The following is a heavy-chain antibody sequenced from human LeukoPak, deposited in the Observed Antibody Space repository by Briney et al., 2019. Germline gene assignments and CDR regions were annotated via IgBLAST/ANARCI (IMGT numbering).Heavy chain of an antibody. D-gene: IGHD1-26*01. CDR3: AKDAGSYGTYYFDY. CDR2: IIPIFGTA. CDR1: GGTFSSYA. J-gene: IGHJ4*02. Sequence: GASVKVSCKASGGTFSSYAISWVRQAPGQGLEWMGGIIPIFGTANYAQKFQGRVTITTDESTSTAYMELSSLRSEDTAVYYCAKDAGSYGTYYFDYWGQGTLVTVSS. V-gene: IGHV1-69*05.